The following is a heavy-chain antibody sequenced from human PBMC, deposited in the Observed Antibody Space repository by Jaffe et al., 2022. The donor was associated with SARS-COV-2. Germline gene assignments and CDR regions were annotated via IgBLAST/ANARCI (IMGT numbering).Heavy chain of an antibody. D-gene: IGHD6-19*01. CDR3: ARDIAVAGGYYAMDV. J-gene: IGHJ6*02. V-gene: IGHV3-11*06. CDR1: GFTFSDHY. CDR2: ISSSGSYT. Sequence: QVQLVESGGGLVKPGGSLRLSCAASGFTFSDHYMSWIRQAPGKGLEWLSYISSSGSYTNYADSVKGRFTISRDNAKSSLYLQMNSLRAEDTAVFYCARDIAVAGGYYAMDVWGQGTTVTVSS.